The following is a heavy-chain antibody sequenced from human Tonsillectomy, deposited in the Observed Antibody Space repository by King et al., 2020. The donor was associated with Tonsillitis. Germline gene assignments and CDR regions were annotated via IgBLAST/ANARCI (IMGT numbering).Heavy chain of an antibody. V-gene: IGHV4-39*01. J-gene: IGHJ4*02. D-gene: IGHD6-13*01. CDR2: IYYSGST. Sequence: LQLQESGPGLVKPSGTLSLTCTVAGGPISSSLYYWGWIRQPPGKGLGWIGSIYYSGSTYYNPSLKSRVTISVDTSKNQFSLKLSPVTAADTAVYYCARHWDGYFLDYWGQGTLVTVSS. CDR3: ARHWDGYFLDY. CDR1: GGPISSSLYY.